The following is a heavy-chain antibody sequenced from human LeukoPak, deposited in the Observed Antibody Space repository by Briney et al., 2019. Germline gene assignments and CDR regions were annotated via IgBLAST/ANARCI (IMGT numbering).Heavy chain of an antibody. CDR3: ARRTRQELAKNDGFDI. CDR2: IIPIFGTA. J-gene: IGHJ3*02. D-gene: IGHD1-1*01. CDR1: GGTFSSYA. V-gene: IGHV1-69*13. Sequence: SVKVSCKASGGTFSSYAISWVRQAPGQGLEWMGGIIPIFGTANYAQKFQGRVTITADESTSTAYMELSSLRSEDTAVYYCARRTRQELAKNDGFDIWGQGTKVNV.